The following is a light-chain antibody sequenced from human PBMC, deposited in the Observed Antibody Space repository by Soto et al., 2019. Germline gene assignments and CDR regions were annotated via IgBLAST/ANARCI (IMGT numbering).Light chain of an antibody. Sequence: EIVLTQSPGTLSLSPGERATLSCRASQSVSSRDLAWYQQKPGQGPRLLISGASTRATGIPDRFSGSGSGTDCTLTISRLEPEDFAVYYCQQYGNSRWTVGQGTKVEIK. V-gene: IGKV3-20*01. J-gene: IGKJ1*01. CDR3: QQYGNSRWT. CDR2: GAS. CDR1: QSVSSRD.